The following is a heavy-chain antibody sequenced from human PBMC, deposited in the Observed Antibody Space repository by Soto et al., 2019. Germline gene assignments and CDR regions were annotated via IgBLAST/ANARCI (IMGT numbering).Heavy chain of an antibody. CDR2: IYSDGST. J-gene: IGHJ4*02. V-gene: IGHV3-53*01. Sequence: GSLRLSCAASGFTVSSKYMSWVRQAPGKGLEWVSVIYSDGSTYYADSVKGRFTISRDNSKNTLYLQMNSLRAEDTAVYYCARERCPTYYFGCWGQGTMVTVSS. CDR3: ARERCPTYYFGC. CDR1: GFTVSSKY.